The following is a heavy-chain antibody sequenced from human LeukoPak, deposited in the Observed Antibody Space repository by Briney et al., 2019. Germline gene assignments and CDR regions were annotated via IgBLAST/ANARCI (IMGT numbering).Heavy chain of an antibody. Sequence: GASVKLSCTASGFTFGGHYMHWVRQAPGQGLEWMGWINLNSGFTHYAQRVQGRVSMTGDTSISTAYMVLSRLRSDDTAIYYCTRGTPNYGGNGDGFDIWGQGTVVTVS. CDR2: INLNSGFT. V-gene: IGHV1-2*02. J-gene: IGHJ3*02. CDR3: TRGTPNYGGNGDGFDI. CDR1: GFTFGGHY. D-gene: IGHD4-23*01.